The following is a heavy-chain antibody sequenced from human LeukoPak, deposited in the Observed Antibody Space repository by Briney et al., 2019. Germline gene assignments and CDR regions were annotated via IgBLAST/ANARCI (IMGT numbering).Heavy chain of an antibody. V-gene: IGHV3-74*01. CDR2: INSDGFSI. D-gene: IGHD1-26*01. J-gene: IGHJ4*02. CDR1: GITFSSYW. Sequence: PGGSLRLSCAASGITFSSYWMHWVRQAPGKGLVWVSRINSDGFSITYADSVKGRFTISRDNSKNTLYLQMNSLRAEDTAVYYCAKDVGKMGIVGALDYWGQGTLVTVSS. CDR3: AKDVGKMGIVGALDY.